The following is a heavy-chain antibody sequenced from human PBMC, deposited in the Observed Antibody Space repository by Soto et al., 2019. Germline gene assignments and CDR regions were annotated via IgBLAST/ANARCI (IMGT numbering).Heavy chain of an antibody. CDR3: ARHDYEIQDAFDI. Sequence: SETLSLTCTVSGGSISSGGYYWSWIRQHPGKGLEWIGSIYYSGSTYYNPSLKSRVTISVDTSKNQFSLKLSSVTAADTAVYYFARHDYEIQDAFDICGQGTMVTVSS. CDR2: IYYSGST. V-gene: IGHV4-39*01. CDR1: GGSISSGGYY. D-gene: IGHD4-17*01. J-gene: IGHJ3*02.